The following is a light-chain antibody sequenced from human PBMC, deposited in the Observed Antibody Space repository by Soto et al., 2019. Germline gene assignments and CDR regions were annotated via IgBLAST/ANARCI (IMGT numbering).Light chain of an antibody. J-gene: IGKJ1*01. Sequence: EIVLTQSPGTLSLSPGERATLSCRASHSVSSSYLACYQQIPVQAPRLLLYGASRRAAGIPDRFSGSGSGTDFTLTISSLEPEDFAVYCCQQRTNWPPKWTFGQGTKVDIK. CDR2: GAS. V-gene: IGKV3D-20*02. CDR1: HSVSSSY. CDR3: QQRTNWPPKWT.